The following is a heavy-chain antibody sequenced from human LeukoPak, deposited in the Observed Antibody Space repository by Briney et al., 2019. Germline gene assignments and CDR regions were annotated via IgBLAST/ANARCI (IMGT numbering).Heavy chain of an antibody. CDR2: ISSSSSYI. J-gene: IGHJ4*02. Sequence: GGSLRLSCAASGFTFSSYSMNWVRQAPGKGLEWVSSISSSSSYIYYADSVKGRFTISRDNAKNSLYLQMNSLRAEDTAVYYCARSRTEYCSSTSCYGADYWGQGTLVTVSS. V-gene: IGHV3-21*01. CDR3: ARSRTEYCSSTSCYGADY. CDR1: GFTFSSYS. D-gene: IGHD2-2*01.